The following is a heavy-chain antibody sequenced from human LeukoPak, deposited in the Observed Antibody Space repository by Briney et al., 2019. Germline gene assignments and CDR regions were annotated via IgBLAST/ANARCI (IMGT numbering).Heavy chain of an antibody. CDR2: ISAYNGNT. J-gene: IGHJ4*02. Sequence: ASVKVSCKASGYTFTSYGISWVRQAPGQGLEWMGWISAYNGNTNYAQKLQGRVTMTRDTSTSTAYMELRSPRSDDTAVYYCARDPHVGYSSGWSDYWGQGTLVTVSS. D-gene: IGHD6-19*01. CDR3: ARDPHVGYSSGWSDY. CDR1: GYTFTSYG. V-gene: IGHV1-18*01.